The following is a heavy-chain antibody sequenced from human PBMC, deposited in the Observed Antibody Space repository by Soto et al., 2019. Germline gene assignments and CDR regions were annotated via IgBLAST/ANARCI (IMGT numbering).Heavy chain of an antibody. J-gene: IGHJ6*02. CDR2: ISGSGGST. D-gene: IGHD6-25*01. CDR1: GFTFSSYA. V-gene: IGHV3-23*01. CDR3: AKDGGTQEAYYYYGMDV. Sequence: GGSLRLSCAASGFTFSSYAMSWVRQAPGKGLEWVSAISGSGGSTYYADSVKGRFTISRDNSKNTLYLQMNSLRAEDTAVYYCAKDGGTQEAYYYYGMDVWGQGTTVTVSS.